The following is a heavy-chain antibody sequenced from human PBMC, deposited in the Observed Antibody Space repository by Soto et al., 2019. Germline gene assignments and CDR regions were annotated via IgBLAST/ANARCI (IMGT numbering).Heavy chain of an antibody. Sequence: PSSTXSLTCAVSGFSIIIGSYYLCWIRQTPGSGLDWIASMYHGGTTYSNPSLKSRVTISLDTSKNQFSLRLTSVTAADTAVYSCATRRARAPAPNWFDTRGHRPLVTV. CDR1: GFSIIIGSYY. D-gene: IGHD2-2*01. V-gene: IGHV4-39*01. CDR3: ATRRARAPAPNWFDT. J-gene: IGHJ5*01. CDR2: MYHGGTT.